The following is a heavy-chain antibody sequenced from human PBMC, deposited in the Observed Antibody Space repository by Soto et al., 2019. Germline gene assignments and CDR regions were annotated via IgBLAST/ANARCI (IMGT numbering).Heavy chain of an antibody. Sequence: PKRVNPTQNLTLTCTFSGFSLSTRGVGVGWIRQPPGKALEWLALIYWDDDKRYSPSLKNRVSITKDTSKNQVVLTTTNLDPVDTATYSCARPEYFFSVPSCHPPFFFWGQGTLVTGSS. CDR1: GFSLSTRGVG. J-gene: IGHJ4*02. D-gene: IGHD3-3*01. CDR3: ARPEYFFSVPSCHPPFFF. CDR2: IYWDDDK. V-gene: IGHV2-5*02.